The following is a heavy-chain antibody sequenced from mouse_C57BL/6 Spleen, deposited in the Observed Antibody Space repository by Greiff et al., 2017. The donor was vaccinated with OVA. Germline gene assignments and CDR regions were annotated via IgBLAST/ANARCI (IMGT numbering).Heavy chain of an antibody. CDR1: GYTFTSYW. CDR2: IDPSDSYT. J-gene: IGHJ3*01. CDR3: ARGSSPGFAY. Sequence: QVQLQQPGAELVKPGASVKLSCKASGYTFTSYWMQWVKQRPGQGLEWIGEIDPSDSYTNYNQKFKGKATLTVDTSSSTAYMQLSSLTSEDSAVYYCARGSSPGFAYWGQGTLVTVSA. V-gene: IGHV1-50*01. D-gene: IGHD3-1*01.